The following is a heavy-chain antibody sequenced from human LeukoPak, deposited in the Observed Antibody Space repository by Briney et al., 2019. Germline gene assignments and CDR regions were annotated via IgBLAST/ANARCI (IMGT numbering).Heavy chain of an antibody. J-gene: IGHJ6*03. V-gene: IGHV4-31*03. CDR2: IYYSGST. CDR3: ARWAYHDHSYYYYMDV. D-gene: IGHD2-2*01. Sequence: KPSETLSLTCTVSGGSISSGGYYWSWIRQHPGKGLEWIGYIYYSGSTYYNPSLKSRVTISVDTSKNQFSLKLSSVTAADTAVYYCARWAYHDHSYYYYMDVWGKGTTVTVSS. CDR1: GGSISSGGYY.